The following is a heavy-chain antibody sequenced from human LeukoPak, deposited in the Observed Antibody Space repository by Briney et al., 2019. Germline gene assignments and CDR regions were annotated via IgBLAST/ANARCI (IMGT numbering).Heavy chain of an antibody. CDR2: IIPIFGTA. D-gene: IGHD2-15*01. CDR3: ARVVVAATEGYFDY. V-gene: IGHV1-69*05. Sequence: GASVKVSCKASGGTFSSYAISWVRQAPGQGLEWMGGIIPIFGTANYAQKFQGRVTITTDESTSTAYMELSSLRSEDTAVYYCARVVVAATEGYFDYWGQGTLVTVSS. CDR1: GGTFSSYA. J-gene: IGHJ4*02.